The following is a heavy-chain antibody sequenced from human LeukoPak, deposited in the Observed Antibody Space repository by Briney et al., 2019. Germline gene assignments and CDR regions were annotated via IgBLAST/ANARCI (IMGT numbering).Heavy chain of an antibody. CDR2: ISSSGSTI. J-gene: IGHJ5*02. D-gene: IGHD6-13*01. V-gene: IGHV3-48*03. Sequence: GGSLRLSCAASGFIFSSYEMNWVRQAPGKGLEWVSYISSSGSTIYYADSVKGRFTISRDNAKNSLYLQMNSLRADDTAVYYCARDGGSSWYGWFDPWGQGTLVTVSS. CDR3: ARDGGSSWYGWFDP. CDR1: GFIFSSYE.